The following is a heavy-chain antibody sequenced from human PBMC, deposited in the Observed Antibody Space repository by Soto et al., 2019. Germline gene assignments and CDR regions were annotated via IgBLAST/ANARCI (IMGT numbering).Heavy chain of an antibody. D-gene: IGHD2-15*01. CDR2: INSDGSST. CDR3: VRXXLVVAAATREDY. Sequence: EVQLVESGGGLVQPGGSLRLSCAASGFTFSSYWMHWVRQAPGKGLVWVSRINSDGSSTSYADSVKGRFTISRDNAKNTLYLQMNSLRAEDTAVXYCVRXXLVVAAATREDYWGQGTLVTVSS. J-gene: IGHJ4*02. V-gene: IGHV3-74*01. CDR1: GFTFSSYW.